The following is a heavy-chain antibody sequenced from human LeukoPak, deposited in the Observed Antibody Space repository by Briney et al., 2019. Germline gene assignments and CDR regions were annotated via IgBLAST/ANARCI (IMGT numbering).Heavy chain of an antibody. J-gene: IGHJ4*02. D-gene: IGHD4-11*01. CDR2: ISGSGGST. CDR3: AKAGDYSNYYFDY. CDR1: GFTFSSYA. Sequence: GGSLRLSCAASGFTFSSYAMSWVRQASGKGLEWVSAISGSGGSTYYVDSVKGRFTISRDNSKNTLYLQMNSLRAEDTAVYYCAKAGDYSNYYFDYWGQGTLVTVSS. V-gene: IGHV3-23*01.